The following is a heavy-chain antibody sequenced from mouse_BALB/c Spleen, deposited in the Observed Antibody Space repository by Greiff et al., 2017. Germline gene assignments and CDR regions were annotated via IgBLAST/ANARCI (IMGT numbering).Heavy chain of an antibody. J-gene: IGHJ4*01. CDR1: GFTFSSFG. Sequence: EVQLQESGGGLVQPGGSRKLSCAASGFTFSSFGMHWVRQAPEKGLEWVATISSGGSYTYYPDSVKGRFTISRDNAKNTLYLQMSSLKSEDTAMYYCTRDGNLLYAMDYWGQGTSVTVSS. CDR3: TRDGNLLYAMDY. CDR2: ISSGGSYT. V-gene: IGHV5-6-4*01. D-gene: IGHD2-1*01.